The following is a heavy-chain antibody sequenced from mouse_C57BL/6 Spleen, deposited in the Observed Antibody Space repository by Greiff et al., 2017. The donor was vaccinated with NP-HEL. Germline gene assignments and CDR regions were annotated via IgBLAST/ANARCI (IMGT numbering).Heavy chain of an antibody. CDR2: IYWDDDK. J-gene: IGHJ1*03. D-gene: IGHD2-3*01. CDR1: GFSLSTSGMG. Sequence: QVTLKVSGPGILQSSQTLSLTCSFSGFSLSTSGMGVSWIRQPSGKGLEWLAHIYWDDDKRYNPSLKSRLTISKDTSRNQVFLKITSVDTADTATYYCARQGLYDGYLNWYFDVWGTGTTVTVAS. CDR3: ARQGLYDGYLNWYFDV. V-gene: IGHV8-12*01.